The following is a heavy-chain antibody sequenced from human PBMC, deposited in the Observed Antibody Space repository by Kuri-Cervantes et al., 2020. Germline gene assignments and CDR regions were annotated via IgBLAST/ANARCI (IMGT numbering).Heavy chain of an antibody. CDR1: GFTFSSSW. CDR2: IKCDGSEK. J-gene: IGHJ4*02. V-gene: IGHV3-52*01. CDR3: ARVGGPMVRGVIIF. D-gene: IGHD3-10*01. Sequence: GESLKISCAASGFTFSSSWMHWVCQAPEKGLEWVADIKCDGSEKYYVDSVKGRLTISRDNAKNSLYLQVNSLRAEDMTVYYCARVGGPMVRGVIIFWGQGTLVTVSS.